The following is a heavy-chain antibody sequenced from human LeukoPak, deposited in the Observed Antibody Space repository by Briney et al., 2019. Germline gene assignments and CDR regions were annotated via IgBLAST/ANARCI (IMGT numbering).Heavy chain of an antibody. Sequence: SETLSLTCAVYGGSFSGYYWGWIRQPPGKGLEWIGSIYYSGSTYYNPSLKSRVTISVDTSKNQFSLKLSSVTAPDTAVYYCALGILTGYYLAVDYWGQGTLVTVSS. J-gene: IGHJ4*02. CDR2: IYYSGST. CDR1: GGSFSGYY. V-gene: IGHV4-39*01. D-gene: IGHD3-9*01. CDR3: ALGILTGYYLAVDY.